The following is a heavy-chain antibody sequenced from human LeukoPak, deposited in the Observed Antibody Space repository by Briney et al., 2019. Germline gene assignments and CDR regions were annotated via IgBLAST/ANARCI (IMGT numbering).Heavy chain of an antibody. D-gene: IGHD2/OR15-2a*01. CDR1: GVSISISA. Sequence: GGSLRLSRAASGVSISISATNWVRQAPGKGLEWGSSINNVASHIYYAGSVRGRFTNPRDNAKNTVYLQMNSLRAEDTAVYYCTRDATYYLRYGYFYYWGEGTLATVSS. V-gene: IGHV3-21*01. CDR3: TRDATYYLRYGYFYY. J-gene: IGHJ4*02. CDR2: INNVASHI.